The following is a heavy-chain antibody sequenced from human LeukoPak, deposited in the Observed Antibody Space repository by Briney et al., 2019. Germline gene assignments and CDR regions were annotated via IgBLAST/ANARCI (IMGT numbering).Heavy chain of an antibody. V-gene: IGHV3-48*02. CDR3: ARYGSGTSYITNYFDY. D-gene: IGHD3-10*01. J-gene: IGHJ4*02. CDR2: ISSDSRTI. CDR1: GVIVSHYW. Sequence: GGSLRLSCAASGVIVSHYWMNWVRQAPGKGLEWVSYISSDSRTIYYADSVKGRFTISRDNAKNSLYLQMKSLRDEDTAVYYCARYGSGTSYITNYFDYWGQGTLVTVSS.